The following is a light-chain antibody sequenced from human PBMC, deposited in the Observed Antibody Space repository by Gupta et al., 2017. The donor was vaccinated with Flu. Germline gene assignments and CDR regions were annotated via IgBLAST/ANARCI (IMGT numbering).Light chain of an antibody. CDR2: GGY. Sequence: DVQLTQSPSSLSASVGDTVTISCRASQSLSTYLNWYQQRPGKAPSLLIYGGYTLQSGVPSRFSGGGGGTEFTLTITGLQPEGFATYFCQQSHSKPYSFGRGAKVEIK. V-gene: IGKV1-39*01. J-gene: IGKJ2*03. CDR3: QQSHSKPYS. CDR1: QSLSTY.